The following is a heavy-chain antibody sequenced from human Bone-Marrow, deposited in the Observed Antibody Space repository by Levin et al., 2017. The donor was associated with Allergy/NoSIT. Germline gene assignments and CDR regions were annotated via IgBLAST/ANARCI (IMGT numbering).Heavy chain of an antibody. D-gene: IGHD2-15*01. CDR2: INPNSGNT. Sequence: ASVKVSCKTSGYTFTSYYVYWVRQATGQGLEWMGYINPNSGNTGYAQKFQGRVTMTRNSSITTAYMELSGLTSEDTAMYYCARGDCYSGSCYGPDWFDPWGQGTQVTVSS. CDR3: ARGDCYSGSCYGPDWFDP. J-gene: IGHJ5*02. V-gene: IGHV1-8*01. CDR1: GYTFTSYY.